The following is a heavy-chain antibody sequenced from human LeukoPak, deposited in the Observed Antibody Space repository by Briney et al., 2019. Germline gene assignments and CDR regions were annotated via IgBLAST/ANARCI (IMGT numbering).Heavy chain of an antibody. J-gene: IGHJ4*02. D-gene: IGHD6-13*01. CDR3: AREYTGYSSSWYIDY. Sequence: SETLSLTCTVSGGSISSYYWSWIRQPAGKGLEWIGRIYTSGSTNYNPSLKSRVTMSVDTSKNQSSLKLSSVTAADTAVYYCAREYTGYSSSWYIDYWGQGTLVTVSS. CDR1: GGSISSYY. V-gene: IGHV4-4*07. CDR2: IYTSGST.